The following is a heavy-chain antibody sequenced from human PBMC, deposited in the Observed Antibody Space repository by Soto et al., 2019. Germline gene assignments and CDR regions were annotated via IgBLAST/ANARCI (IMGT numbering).Heavy chain of an antibody. Sequence: GGSLRLSCAASGFTFSSYDMHWVRQATGKGLEWVSAIGTAGDTYYPGSVKGRFTISRENAKNSLYLQMNSLRAEDTAVYYCARSIPRGSSWYMYYYGMDVWGQGTTVTVSS. CDR2: IGTAGDT. V-gene: IGHV3-13*01. CDR1: GFTFSSYD. CDR3: ARSIPRGSSWYMYYYGMDV. D-gene: IGHD6-13*01. J-gene: IGHJ6*02.